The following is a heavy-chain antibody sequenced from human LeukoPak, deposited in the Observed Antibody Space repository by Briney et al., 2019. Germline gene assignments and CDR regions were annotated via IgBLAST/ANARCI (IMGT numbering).Heavy chain of an antibody. CDR2: VDYTGIT. CDR3: VSHPYSSYYYHVDV. D-gene: IGHD5-18*01. J-gene: IGHJ6*02. Sequence: SETLSLTCTVSGGSISSSGYYWGWIRQPPGKGLEWIGSVDYTGITSYSPSLKSRVTISVDTSKNQFSLKVSSVSAADTGVYYCVSHPYSSYYYHVDVWGRGTTVTVSS. V-gene: IGHV4-39*01. CDR1: GGSISSSGYY.